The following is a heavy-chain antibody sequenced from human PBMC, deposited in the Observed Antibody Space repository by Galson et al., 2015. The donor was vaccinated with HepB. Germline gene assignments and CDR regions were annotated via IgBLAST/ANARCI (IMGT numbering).Heavy chain of an antibody. CDR3: AKDIGQLQKCSSVMDV. J-gene: IGHJ6*02. V-gene: IGHV3-9*01. D-gene: IGHD6-6*01. CDR2: ISWNSGSI. CDR1: GFTFDDYA. Sequence: SLRLSCAASGFTFDDYAMHWVRQAPGKGLEWVSDISWNSGSIYYADSVKGRFTISRDNAKNSLYLQMNSLRAEDTALYYCAKDIGQLQKCSSVMDVWGQGTLVTVSS.